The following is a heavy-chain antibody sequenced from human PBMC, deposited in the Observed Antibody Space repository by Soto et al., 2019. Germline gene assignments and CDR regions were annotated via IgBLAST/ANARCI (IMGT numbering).Heavy chain of an antibody. CDR1: GFTLRNYA. CDR3: VIGDSSGFPDY. CDR2: ISANDVGT. V-gene: IGHV3-23*01. J-gene: IGHJ4*02. Sequence: LRLSCEASGFTLRNYAMTWIRQAPGKGLEWVSLISANDVGTYYAESFQGQVTISADKSISTAYLQWNSLKASDTAMYYCVIGDSSGFPDYWGQGTLVTVSS. D-gene: IGHD3-22*01.